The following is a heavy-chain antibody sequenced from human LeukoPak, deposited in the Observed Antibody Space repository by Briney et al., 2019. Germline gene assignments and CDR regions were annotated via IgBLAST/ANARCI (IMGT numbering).Heavy chain of an antibody. CDR2: IYYSGST. V-gene: IGHV4-59*01. J-gene: IGHJ4*02. D-gene: IGHD6-19*01. CDR3: ASSGWYSDY. Sequence: PSETLSLTCTVSGGSISSYYWSWIRQPPGKGQEWIGYIYYSGSTNYNPSLKSRVTVSVDTSKNQFSLKLSSVTAADTAVYYCASSGWYSDYWGQGTLVTVSS. CDR1: GGSISSYY.